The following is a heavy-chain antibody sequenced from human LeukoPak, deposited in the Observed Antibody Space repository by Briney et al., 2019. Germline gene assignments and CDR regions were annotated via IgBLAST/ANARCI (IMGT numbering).Heavy chain of an antibody. V-gene: IGHV3-23*01. Sequence: AGSLRLSCAASGFTFSTYAMSWVRQGPGKGLEWVSAISGSGGHTYYADAVKGRFTISRDNSKYKLYLQMNSLSVTDAAVYHCSKVRTRLVVVSYFDDWGQGTLVTVSS. CDR2: ISGSGGHT. D-gene: IGHD3-22*01. CDR1: GFTFSTYA. J-gene: IGHJ4*02. CDR3: SKVRTRLVVVSYFDD.